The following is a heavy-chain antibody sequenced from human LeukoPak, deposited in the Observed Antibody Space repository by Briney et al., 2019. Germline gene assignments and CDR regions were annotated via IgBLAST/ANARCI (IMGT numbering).Heavy chain of an antibody. CDR3: AKGYYYDSSGYPDY. Sequence: GGSLRLSCAASGFTFSSYAMSWVRQAPGKGLEWVSAISGSGSSTYYADSVKGRFTISRDNSKNTLYLQMNSVRAEDTAVYYCAKGYYYDSSGYPDYWGQGTLVTVSS. CDR1: GFTFSSYA. D-gene: IGHD3-22*01. V-gene: IGHV3-23*01. J-gene: IGHJ4*02. CDR2: ISGSGSST.